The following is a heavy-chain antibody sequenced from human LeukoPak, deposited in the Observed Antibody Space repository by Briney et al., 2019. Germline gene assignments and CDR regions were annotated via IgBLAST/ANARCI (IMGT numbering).Heavy chain of an antibody. CDR2: ISSDGSST. D-gene: IGHD3-10*01. J-gene: IGHJ4*02. CDR3: AREDIWFGELSHSDY. Sequence: GGSLRLSCAASGFTFSSYWMHWVRQAPGKGLVWVSRISSDGSSTSYADSVKGRFTISRDNDKNTLFLQMNSLRAEDTAVYYCAREDIWFGELSHSDYWGQGTLVTVSS. CDR1: GFTFSSYW. V-gene: IGHV3-74*01.